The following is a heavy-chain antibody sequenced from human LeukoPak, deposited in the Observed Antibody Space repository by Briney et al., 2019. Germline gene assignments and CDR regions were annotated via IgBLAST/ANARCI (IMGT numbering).Heavy chain of an antibody. CDR3: ARATAGNFDY. V-gene: IGHV1-18*01. Sequence: ASVKVSCKASGYTFTSYGISWVRQAPGQGLEWMGWISVYSGNTNYAQKFQGRVTMTTDTSTSTAYMELRSLISDDTAVYYCARATAGNFDYWGQGTLVTVSS. CDR2: ISVYSGNT. J-gene: IGHJ4*02. CDR1: GYTFTSYG. D-gene: IGHD1-14*01.